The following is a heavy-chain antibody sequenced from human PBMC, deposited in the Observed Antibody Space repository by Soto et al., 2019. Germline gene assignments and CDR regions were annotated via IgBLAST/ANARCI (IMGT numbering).Heavy chain of an antibody. CDR1: GGSISSGGYS. CDR3: ARAGAEGYSSSWYRAYYFDY. Sequence: SETLSLTCAVSGGSISSGGYSWSWIRQPPGKGLEWIGYIYHSGSTYYNPSLKSRVTISVDRSKNQFSLKLSSVTAADTAVYYCARAGAEGYSSSWYRAYYFDYWGQGTLVTVSS. D-gene: IGHD6-13*01. V-gene: IGHV4-30-2*01. CDR2: IYHSGST. J-gene: IGHJ4*02.